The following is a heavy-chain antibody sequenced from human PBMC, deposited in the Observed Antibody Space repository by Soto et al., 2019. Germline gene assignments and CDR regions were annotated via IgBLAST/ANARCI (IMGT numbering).Heavy chain of an antibody. CDR2: INPSGGST. Sequence: ASVKVSCKASGYTFTSYYMHWVRQAPGQGLEWMGIINPSGGSTTYAQKFQGRVTITRDTSASTGYMEVSSLSSEDMAVYYCAVGPASGEFDYWGQGTLVTVSS. D-gene: IGHD3-3*01. CDR1: GYTFTSYY. J-gene: IGHJ4*02. CDR3: AVGPASGEFDY. V-gene: IGHV1-46*01.